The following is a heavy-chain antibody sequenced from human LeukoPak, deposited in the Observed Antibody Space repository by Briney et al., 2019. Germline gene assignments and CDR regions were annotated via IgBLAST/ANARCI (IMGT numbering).Heavy chain of an antibody. D-gene: IGHD3-22*01. Sequence: PSETLSLTCAVYGGSFSGYYWSWIRQPPGKGLEWIGEINHSGSTNYNPSLKSRVTISVDTSKNQFSLKLSSVTAADTAVYYCARDQADSSGYYMYFDYWGQGTLVTVSS. CDR1: GGSFSGYY. CDR2: INHSGST. CDR3: ARDQADSSGYYMYFDY. V-gene: IGHV4-34*01. J-gene: IGHJ4*02.